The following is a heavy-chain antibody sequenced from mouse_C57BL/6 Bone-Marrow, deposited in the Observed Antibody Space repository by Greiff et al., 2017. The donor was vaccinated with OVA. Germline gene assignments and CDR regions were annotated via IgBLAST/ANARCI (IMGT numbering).Heavy chain of an antibody. J-gene: IGHJ3*01. CDR1: GYAFSSYW. Sequence: QVQLKESGPELVKPGASVKISCQASGYAFSSYWMNWVKQRPGKGLEWIGRISPGDGDTTYTGKFTGKATLTADKASSTAYMQLSSLSSEDSAVYVGAEGYGSSYGAYWGQGTLVTVSA. V-gene: IGHV1-82*01. D-gene: IGHD1-1*01. CDR3: AEGYGSSYGAY. CDR2: ISPGDGDT.